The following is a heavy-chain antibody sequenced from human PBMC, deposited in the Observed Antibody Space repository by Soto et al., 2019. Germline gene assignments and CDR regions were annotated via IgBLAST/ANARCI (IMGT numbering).Heavy chain of an antibody. V-gene: IGHV1-3*01. D-gene: IGHD2-21*01. J-gene: IGHJ4*02. CDR3: ARDALARDCAGPTCYVPSFDY. CDR2: ITPDNGNT. CDR1: GYIFTTYA. Sequence: ASVKVSCKASGYIFTTYAIHWVRQAPGQRLEWMGWITPDNGNTKYSQNFQGRVTITRDTSASTAYMELSSLRSEDTAVYYCARDALARDCAGPTCYVPSFDYWGQRTLVTVSS.